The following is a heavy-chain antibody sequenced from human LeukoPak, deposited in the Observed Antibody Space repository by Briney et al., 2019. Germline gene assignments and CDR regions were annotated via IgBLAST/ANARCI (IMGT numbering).Heavy chain of an antibody. V-gene: IGHV4-34*01. D-gene: IGHD3-3*01. CDR3: ARAPHLYYDFWSGSENWFDP. Sequence: SETLSLTCAVYGGSFSGYYWSWIRQPPGKGLEWIGEINHSGSTNYNPSLKSRVTISVDTSKNRFSLKLSSVTAADTAVYYCARAPHLYYDFWSGSENWFDPWGQGTLVTVSS. CDR1: GGSFSGYY. CDR2: INHSGST. J-gene: IGHJ5*02.